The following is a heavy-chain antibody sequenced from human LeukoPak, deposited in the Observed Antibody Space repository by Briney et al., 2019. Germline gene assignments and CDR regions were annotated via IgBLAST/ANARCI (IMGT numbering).Heavy chain of an antibody. CDR3: ASALYCSSTSCYSGYDRGLKY. CDR2: ISAYNGNT. Sequence: ASVKVSCKASGYTFTSYGISWVRQAPGQGLEWMGWISAYNGNTNYAQKFQGRVTITADKSTSTAYMELSSLRSEDTAVYYCASALYCSSTSCYSGYDRGLKYWGQGTLVTVSS. J-gene: IGHJ4*02. CDR1: GYTFTSYG. V-gene: IGHV1-18*04. D-gene: IGHD2-2*01.